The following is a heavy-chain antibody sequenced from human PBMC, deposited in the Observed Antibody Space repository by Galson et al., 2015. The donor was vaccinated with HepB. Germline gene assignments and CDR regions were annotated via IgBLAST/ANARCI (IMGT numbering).Heavy chain of an antibody. Sequence: SLGLSCAASGFTFSGFAMHWVRRASGKGLEWVGRIRSNANNYATAYAASVKGRFTISRDDSKNTAHLQMNSLKTEDTAVYYCTRRYRDDSSSWFDYWGQGALVTVSS. D-gene: IGHD6-6*01. V-gene: IGHV3-73*01. CDR3: TRRYRDDSSSWFDY. CDR1: GFTFSGFA. CDR2: IRSNANNYAT. J-gene: IGHJ4*02.